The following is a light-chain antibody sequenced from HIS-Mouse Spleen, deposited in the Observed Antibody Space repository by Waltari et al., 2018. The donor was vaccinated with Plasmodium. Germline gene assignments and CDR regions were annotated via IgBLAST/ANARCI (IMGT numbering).Light chain of an antibody. CDR2: KDS. J-gene: IGLJ2*01. Sequence: SYELTQPPSVSVSPGQTARITCSGDALPKQYAYWYQQKPGQAPVLVIYKDSERPSGIRERFSGSSSGTTVTLTSSGVQAEDEADYYCQSADSSGTYRVFGGGTKLTVL. CDR1: ALPKQY. CDR3: QSADSSGTYRV. V-gene: IGLV3-25*03.